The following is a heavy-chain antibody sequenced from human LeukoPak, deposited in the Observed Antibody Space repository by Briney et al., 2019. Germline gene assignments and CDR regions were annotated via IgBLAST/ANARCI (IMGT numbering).Heavy chain of an antibody. CDR2: IYSGGST. J-gene: IGHJ4*02. D-gene: IGHD6-19*01. V-gene: IGHV3-53*04. CDR1: GFTVSSNY. Sequence: GGSLRLSCAASGFTVSSNYMSRVRQAPGKGLEWVSVIYSGGSTYYADSVKGRFTISRHNSKNTLYLQMNSLRAEDTAEYYCARDRGRSRGWVDYWGQGTLVTVSS. CDR3: ARDRGRSRGWVDY.